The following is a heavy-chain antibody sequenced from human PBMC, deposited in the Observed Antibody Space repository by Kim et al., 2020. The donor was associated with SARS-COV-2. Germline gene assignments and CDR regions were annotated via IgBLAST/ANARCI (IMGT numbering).Heavy chain of an antibody. CDR1: GGSFSGYY. J-gene: IGHJ1*01. Sequence: SETLSLTCAVYGGSFSGYYWSWIRQPPGKGLEWIGEINHSGSTNYNPSLKSRVTISVDTSKNQFSLKLSSVTAADTAVYYCARGKDVLRFFAHWGQGTLVTVSS. V-gene: IGHV4-34*01. CDR2: INHSGST. CDR3: ARGKDVLRFFAH. D-gene: IGHD3-3*01.